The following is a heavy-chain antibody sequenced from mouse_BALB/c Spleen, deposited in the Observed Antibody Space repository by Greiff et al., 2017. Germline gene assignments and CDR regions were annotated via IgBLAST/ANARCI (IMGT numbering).Heavy chain of an antibody. CDR3: ARPNYGNLYAMDY. Sequence: DVMLVESGGGLVKLGGSLKLSCAASGFTFSSYYMSWVRQTPEKRLELVAAINSNGGSTYYPDTVKGRFTISRDNAKNTLYLQMSSLKSEDTALYYCARPNYGNLYAMDYWGQGTSVTVSS. CDR1: GFTFSSYY. D-gene: IGHD2-1*01. V-gene: IGHV5-6-2*01. J-gene: IGHJ4*01. CDR2: INSNGGST.